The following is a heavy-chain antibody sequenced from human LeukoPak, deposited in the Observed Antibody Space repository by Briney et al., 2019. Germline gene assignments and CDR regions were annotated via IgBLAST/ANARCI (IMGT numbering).Heavy chain of an antibody. D-gene: IGHD4-23*01. CDR1: GGSIIRSAYD. CDR2: IYYSGTTGHNRGTT. J-gene: IGHJ5*02. CDR3: ASDVIGVSTGGTRPNWFDP. V-gene: IGHV4-61*03. Sequence: SETLSLTVTGSGGSIIRSAYDWTWIRQPPGKALEWIGYIYYSGTTGHNRGTTNYNPSLKSRVTISADTYKNHFSLRLSSMTAAGTAVYYCASDVIGVSTGGTRPNWFDPWGQGTLITVSS.